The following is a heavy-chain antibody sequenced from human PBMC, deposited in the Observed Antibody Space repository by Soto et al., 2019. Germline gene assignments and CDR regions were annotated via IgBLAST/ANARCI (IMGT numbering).Heavy chain of an antibody. D-gene: IGHD3-3*01. CDR2: IYYSGST. Sequence: ETLSLTCTVSGGSISSSSYYWGWIRQPPGKGLEWIGSIYYSGSTYYNPSLKSRVTISVDTSKNQFSLKLSSVTAADTAVYYCASRFLEWLLFDYWGQGTLVTVSS. V-gene: IGHV4-39*01. J-gene: IGHJ4*02. CDR1: GGSISSSSYY. CDR3: ASRFLEWLLFDY.